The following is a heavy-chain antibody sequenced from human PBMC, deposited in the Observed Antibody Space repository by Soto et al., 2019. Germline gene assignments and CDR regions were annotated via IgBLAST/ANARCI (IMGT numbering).Heavy chain of an antibody. D-gene: IGHD1-26*01. CDR2: ISGYNGDI. V-gene: IGHV1-18*04. J-gene: IGHJ4*02. Sequence: QVHLVQSGGEVKKPGPSVKVSCKASGYTFNRHGITWVRQAPGQGLEWMGWISGYNGDINYEQKFQGRVTLSSDTLTSTVYLELKSLRFYDTAVYYCASVRIVGAREIDFWGQGPLVTVSS. CDR3: ASVRIVGAREIDF. CDR1: GYTFNRHG.